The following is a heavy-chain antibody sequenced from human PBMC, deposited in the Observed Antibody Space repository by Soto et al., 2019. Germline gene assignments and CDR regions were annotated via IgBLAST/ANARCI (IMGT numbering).Heavy chain of an antibody. Sequence: SETLSLTCTVSGGSISSSSYYWGWIRQPPGKGLEWIGSIYYSGSTYYNPSLKSRVTISVDTSKNQFSLKLSSVTAADTAVYYCARHGVAAAKFDYWGQGTLVTVSS. D-gene: IGHD6-13*01. CDR1: GGSISSSSYY. CDR3: ARHGVAAAKFDY. CDR2: IYYSGST. J-gene: IGHJ4*02. V-gene: IGHV4-39*01.